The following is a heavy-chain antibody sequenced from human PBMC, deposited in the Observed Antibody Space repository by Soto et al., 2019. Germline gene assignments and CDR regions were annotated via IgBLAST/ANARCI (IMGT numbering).Heavy chain of an antibody. V-gene: IGHV3-30*18. J-gene: IGHJ4*02. CDR3: VNEDNYGSGSYYGEFDY. D-gene: IGHD3-10*01. CDR2: ISYDGINK. Sequence: PGGSLRLSCAASGFTFSSYGMHWVRQAPGKGLEWVAVISYDGINKYYADSVKGRFTISRDNSKNTLYLQMNSLRAEDTAVYFCVNEDNYGSGSYYGEFDYWGQGTLVTVSS. CDR1: GFTFSSYG.